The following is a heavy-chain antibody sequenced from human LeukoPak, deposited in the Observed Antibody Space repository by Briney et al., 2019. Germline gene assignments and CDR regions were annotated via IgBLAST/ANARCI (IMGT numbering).Heavy chain of an antibody. CDR1: GGTFSSYT. V-gene: IGHV1-69*02. CDR3: ARTLRYRDYYDSSGYQGGLL. J-gene: IGHJ4*02. Sequence: SVKVSCKASGGTFSSYTISWVRQAPGQGLEWMGRIIPILGIANYAQKFQGRVTITADKSTGTAYMELSSLRSEDTAVYYCARTLRYRDYYDSSGYQGGLLWGQGTLVTVSS. CDR2: IIPILGIA. D-gene: IGHD3-22*01.